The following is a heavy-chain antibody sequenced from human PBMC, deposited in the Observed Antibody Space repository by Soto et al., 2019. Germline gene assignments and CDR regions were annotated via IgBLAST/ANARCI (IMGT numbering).Heavy chain of an antibody. CDR1: GGSFSGYY. Sequence: SETLSLTCAVYGGSFSGYYWSWIRQPPGRGLEWVGEINHSASTNYNTSLKNRVTIPVETSKNQFSLTLSSVTAADTAVYYCARGLRVLYCYYGMDVWGQGTTVTVSS. V-gene: IGHV4-34*01. J-gene: IGHJ6*02. CDR2: INHSAST. CDR3: ARGLRVLYCYYGMDV. D-gene: IGHD4-17*01.